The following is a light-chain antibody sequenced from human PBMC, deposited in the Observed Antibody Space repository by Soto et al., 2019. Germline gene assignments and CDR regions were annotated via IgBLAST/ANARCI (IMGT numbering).Light chain of an antibody. CDR1: QTISNW. J-gene: IGKJ1*01. Sequence: DIQMTQSPSTLSASVGDRVTISCRASQTISNWLAWYQQKPGKAPNLLIYGVSNLASWVPSRFRGTRSGTEFTLTISCLRPDDFAPFYFQQYRGYSWTFGRGTKVEIK. CDR3: QQYRGYSWT. V-gene: IGKV1-5*03. CDR2: GVS.